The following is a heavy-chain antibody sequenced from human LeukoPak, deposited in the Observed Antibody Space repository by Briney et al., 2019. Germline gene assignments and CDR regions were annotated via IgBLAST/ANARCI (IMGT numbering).Heavy chain of an antibody. J-gene: IGHJ4*02. CDR2: IRYDGSNK. V-gene: IGHV3-30*02. CDR3: AKDPDIVVVPAAMPGIDY. D-gene: IGHD2-2*01. Sequence: PGGSLRLSCAASGFTFSSYGMHWVRQAPGKGLEWVAFIRYDGSNKYYADSVKGRFTISRDNSKNTLYLQMNSLRAEDTAVYYCAKDPDIVVVPAAMPGIDYWGQGTLVTVSS. CDR1: GFTFSSYG.